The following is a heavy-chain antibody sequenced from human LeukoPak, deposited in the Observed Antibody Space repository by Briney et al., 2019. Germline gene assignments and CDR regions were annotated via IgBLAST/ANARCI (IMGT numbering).Heavy chain of an antibody. Sequence: SETLSLTCTVSGGSISSHYWSWIRQPPGKGLEWIGYIYYSGSTNYNPSLKSRVTISVDTSKIQFSLKLSSMTAADTTVYYCAREYYYDSTGVGFDYWGQGTLVTVSS. V-gene: IGHV4-59*11. J-gene: IGHJ4*02. CDR1: GGSISSHY. D-gene: IGHD3-22*01. CDR3: AREYYYDSTGVGFDY. CDR2: IYYSGST.